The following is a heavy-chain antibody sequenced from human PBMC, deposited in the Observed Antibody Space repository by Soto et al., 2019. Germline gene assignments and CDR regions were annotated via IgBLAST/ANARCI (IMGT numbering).Heavy chain of an antibody. Sequence: QVQLVESGGGVVQPGRSLRLSCAASGFTFSSYGMHWVRQAPGKGLEWVAVISYDGSNKYYADSVKGRFTISRDNSKNTLYLQMNSLRAEETAVYYCANSGASMIVVGYYYGMDVWGQGTTGTVSS. CDR3: ANSGASMIVVGYYYGMDV. V-gene: IGHV3-30*18. J-gene: IGHJ6*02. CDR2: ISYDGSNK. D-gene: IGHD3-22*01. CDR1: GFTFSSYG.